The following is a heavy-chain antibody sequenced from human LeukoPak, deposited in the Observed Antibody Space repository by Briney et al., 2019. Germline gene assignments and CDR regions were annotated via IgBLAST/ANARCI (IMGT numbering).Heavy chain of an antibody. CDR2: IIPIFGTA. CDR1: GGTFSSYA. D-gene: IGHD2-2*02. J-gene: IGHJ3*02. CDR3: ARAVVVPAAIGWGAFDI. V-gene: IGHV1-69*05. Sequence: ASVKVSCKASGGTFSSYAISWVRQAPGQGLEWMGGIIPIFGTANYAQKFQGRVTITTDESTSTAYMELSSLRSEDTAVYYCARAVVVPAAIGWGAFDIWGQGTMVTVSS.